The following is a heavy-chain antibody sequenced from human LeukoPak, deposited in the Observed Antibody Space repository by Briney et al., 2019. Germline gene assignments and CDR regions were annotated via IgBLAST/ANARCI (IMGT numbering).Heavy chain of an antibody. CDR1: GGSFSGCY. J-gene: IGHJ3*02. CDR2: INHSGST. Sequence: SETLSLTCAVYGGSFSGCYWSWIRQPPGKGLEWIGEINHSGSTNYNPSLKSRVTISVDTSKNQFSLKLSSVTAADTAVYYCARRSSGYYWSGAFDIWGQGTMVTVSS. D-gene: IGHD3-22*01. V-gene: IGHV4-34*01. CDR3: ARRSSGYYWSGAFDI.